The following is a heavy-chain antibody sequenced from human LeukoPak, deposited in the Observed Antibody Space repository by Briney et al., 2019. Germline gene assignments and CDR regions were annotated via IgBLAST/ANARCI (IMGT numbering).Heavy chain of an antibody. CDR1: GGSFSGYY. D-gene: IGHD3-3*01. CDR3: ARDGGGYYDFWSGYSPIGNMDV. J-gene: IGHJ6*03. CDR2: INDSGST. V-gene: IGHV4-34*01. Sequence: PSETLSLTCAVYGGSFSGYYWSWIRQPPGKGLEWIGEINDSGSTNYNPSFKSRVTISVDTSKNQFSLKLSSVTAADTAVYYCARDGGGYYDFWSGYSPIGNMDVWGKGTTVTVSS.